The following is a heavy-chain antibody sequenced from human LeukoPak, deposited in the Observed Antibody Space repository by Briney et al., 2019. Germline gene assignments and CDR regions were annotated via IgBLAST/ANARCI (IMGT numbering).Heavy chain of an antibody. D-gene: IGHD3-22*01. CDR2: LYSGGST. V-gene: IGHV3-53*01. CDR1: GFTVSRNY. Sequence: PGGSLRLSCAASGFTVSRNYMSWVRQAPGKGLEWVSVLYSGGSTNYADSVKGRFTISRDNAKNSLYLQMNSLRAEDTAVYYCARFGSIYYDSSGYYYVWGQGTLVTVFS. CDR3: ARFGSIYYDSSGYYYV. J-gene: IGHJ4*02.